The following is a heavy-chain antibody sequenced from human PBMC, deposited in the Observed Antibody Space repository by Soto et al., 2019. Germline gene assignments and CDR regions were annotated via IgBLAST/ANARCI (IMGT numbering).Heavy chain of an antibody. J-gene: IGHJ6*02. V-gene: IGHV4-34*01. CDR2: INHSGST. D-gene: IGHD2-15*01. Sequence: SETLSLACAVYGGSFSGYYWSWIRQPPGKGLEWIGEINHSGSTNYNPSLKSRVTISVDTSKNQFSLKLSSVTAADTAVYYCARGRGGHYYYYGMDVWGQGTTVTVSS. CDR3: ARGRGGHYYYYGMDV. CDR1: GGSFSGYY.